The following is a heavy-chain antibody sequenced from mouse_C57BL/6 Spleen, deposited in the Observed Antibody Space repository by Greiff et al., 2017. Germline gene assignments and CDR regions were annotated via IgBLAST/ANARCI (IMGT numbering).Heavy chain of an antibody. D-gene: IGHD1-1*01. CDR2: IYPGDGDT. V-gene: IGHV1-80*01. CDR1: GYAFSSYW. CDR3: ARGDYYGSSRYFDY. J-gene: IGHJ2*01. Sequence: VQLQQSGAELVKPGASVKISCKASGYAFSSYWMNWVKQRPGKGLEWIGQIYPGDGDTNYNGKFKGKATLTADKSSSTAYMQLSSLTSEDSAVYFCARGDYYGSSRYFDYWGQGTTLTVSS.